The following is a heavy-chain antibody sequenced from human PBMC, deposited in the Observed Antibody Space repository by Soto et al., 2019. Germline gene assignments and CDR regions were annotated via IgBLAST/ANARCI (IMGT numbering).Heavy chain of an antibody. CDR3: ARDLDGLHDDTSGPFPRPG. Sequence: TLSLTCTVSGGSISSDDYYWSWIRQAPGRGLEWIGYIHSSGSIYYNPSLKSRATMSIDTAGNQFSLKVSSVTVADTAVYYCARDLDGLHDDTSGPFPRPGWGQGTLVTVSS. D-gene: IGHD3-22*01. V-gene: IGHV4-30-4*01. J-gene: IGHJ1*01. CDR2: IHSSGSI. CDR1: GGSISSDDYY.